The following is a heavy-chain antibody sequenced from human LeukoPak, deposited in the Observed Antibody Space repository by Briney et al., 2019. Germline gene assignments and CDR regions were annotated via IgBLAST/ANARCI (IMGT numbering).Heavy chain of an antibody. J-gene: IGHJ6*03. CDR3: ARGLLWFGDPYYYMDV. CDR2: IIPIFGTA. CDR1: GGTFSIYA. V-gene: IGHV1-69*13. D-gene: IGHD3-10*01. Sequence: ASVKLSCNASGGTFSIYAISWVRQAPGQGLECMGGIIPIFGTANYAQKYKGRCTITADESTSQDYMELSRLRSEDTAVYYCARGLLWFGDPYYYMDVWGKGTTVTISS.